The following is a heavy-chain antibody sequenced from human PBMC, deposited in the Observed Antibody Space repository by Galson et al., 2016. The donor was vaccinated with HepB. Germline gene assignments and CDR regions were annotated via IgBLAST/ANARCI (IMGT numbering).Heavy chain of an antibody. CDR2: INSNSGGT. Sequence: SVKVSCKASGYTFTAYHMHWVRQAPGQGLEWMGCINSNSGGTKYAQKFQGRVTMTRDTSISTAYMELSSLISDDTAVDYCSRTWKDVVRPELDYWGQGTRVTVSS. D-gene: IGHD1-1*01. CDR1: GYTFTAYH. CDR3: SRTWKDVVRPELDY. J-gene: IGHJ4*02. V-gene: IGHV1-2*02.